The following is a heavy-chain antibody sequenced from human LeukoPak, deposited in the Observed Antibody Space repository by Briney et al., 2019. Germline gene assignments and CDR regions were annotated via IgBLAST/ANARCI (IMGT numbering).Heavy chain of an antibody. V-gene: IGHV1-8*01. CDR3: ATSAYYGSGSYYLDY. J-gene: IGHJ4*02. CDR2: MNPNSGNT. D-gene: IGHD3-10*01. CDR1: GYTFTSYD. Sequence: ASVKVSCKASGYTFTSYDINWVRQATGQGLEWMGLMNPNSGNTGHAQKFQGRVAMTTNTSIRTAYMELSSLRSEDTAVYYCATSAYYGSGSYYLDYWGQGNLVTVSS.